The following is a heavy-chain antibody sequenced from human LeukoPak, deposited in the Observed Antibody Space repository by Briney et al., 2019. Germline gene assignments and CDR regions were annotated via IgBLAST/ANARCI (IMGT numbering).Heavy chain of an antibody. Sequence: PGGSLRLSCAASGFTFSSYWMSWVRQAPGKGLEWVANIKQDGSEKYYADSVKGRFTISRDNAKNSLYLQMNSLRAEDTAVYYCARRYRYYYDSSGYYYVDSGAFDYWGQGTLVTVSS. V-gene: IGHV3-7*01. CDR1: GFTFSSYW. J-gene: IGHJ4*02. CDR2: IKQDGSEK. CDR3: ARRYRYYYDSSGYYYVDSGAFDY. D-gene: IGHD3-22*01.